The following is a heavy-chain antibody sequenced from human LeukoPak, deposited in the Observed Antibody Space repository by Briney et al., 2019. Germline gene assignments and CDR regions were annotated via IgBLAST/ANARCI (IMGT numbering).Heavy chain of an antibody. CDR3: ARGSDTYYYGSGSYLFDY. V-gene: IGHV4-4*02. CDR1: GGSISSSNW. D-gene: IGHD3-10*01. Sequence: PSETLSLTCAVSGGSISSSNWWSWVRQPPGKGLEWIGEIYHSGSTNYNPSLKSRVTISVDKSKNQFSLKLSSVTAADTAVYYCARGSDTYYYGSGSYLFDYWGQGTLVTVSS. J-gene: IGHJ4*02. CDR2: IYHSGST.